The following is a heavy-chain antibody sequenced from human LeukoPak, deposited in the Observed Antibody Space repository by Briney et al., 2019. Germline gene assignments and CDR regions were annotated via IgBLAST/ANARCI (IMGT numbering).Heavy chain of an antibody. CDR3: ARKPRKGIAVGHSYYYYGMDV. CDR1: GFTFSSYE. D-gene: IGHD6-19*01. J-gene: IGHJ6*02. CDR2: ISSSGSTI. V-gene: IGHV3-48*03. Sequence: PGGSLRLSCAASGFTFSSYEMNWVRQAPGKGLEWVSYISSSGSTIYYADSVKGRFTISRDNAKNSLYLQMNSLRAEDTAVYYCARKPRKGIAVGHSYYYYGMDVWGQGTTVTVSS.